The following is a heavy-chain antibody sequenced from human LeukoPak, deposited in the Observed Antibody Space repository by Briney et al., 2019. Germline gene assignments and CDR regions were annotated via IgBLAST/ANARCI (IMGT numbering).Heavy chain of an antibody. Sequence: ASVKVSCKASGGTFSSYPISWVRQAPGEGLEWMGRIIPLLDITKYAQKFQGRVTMTADKSTSTAYMELSSLRSEDTAVYYCARDRITMVRGVTSTSDYWGQGTLVTVSS. D-gene: IGHD3-10*01. CDR1: GGTFSSYP. V-gene: IGHV1-69*04. CDR2: IIPLLDIT. CDR3: ARDRITMVRGVTSTSDY. J-gene: IGHJ4*02.